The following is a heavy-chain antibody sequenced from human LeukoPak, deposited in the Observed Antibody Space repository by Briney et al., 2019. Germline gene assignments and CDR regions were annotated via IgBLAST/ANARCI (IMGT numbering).Heavy chain of an antibody. CDR3: VLDLFSSFAFDI. CDR1: GFTFSRYW. CDR2: INSDGSST. J-gene: IGHJ3*02. Sequence: GGSLRLSCAASGFTFSRYWMHWVRQAPGKGLLWVSRINSDGSSTYYADSVKGRFSTSRDNAKNALHLQMNSLTAEDTAVYYCVLDLFSSFAFDIWGQGTMVTVSS. V-gene: IGHV3-74*01. D-gene: IGHD3/OR15-3a*01.